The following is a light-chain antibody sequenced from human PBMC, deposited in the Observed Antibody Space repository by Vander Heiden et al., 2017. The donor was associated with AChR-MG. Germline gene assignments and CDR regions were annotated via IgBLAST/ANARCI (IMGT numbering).Light chain of an antibody. CDR3: TSYTNRNPLWL. V-gene: IGLV2-14*01. Sequence: GVSPRFSGSKSGNTASLTISGLQAEDEADYYCTSYTNRNPLWLFGGGTKLTVL. J-gene: IGLJ3*02.